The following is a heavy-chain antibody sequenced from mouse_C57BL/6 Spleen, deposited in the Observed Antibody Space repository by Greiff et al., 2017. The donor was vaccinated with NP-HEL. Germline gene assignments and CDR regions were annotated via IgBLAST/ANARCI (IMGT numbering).Heavy chain of an antibody. Sequence: EVKVEESGPGLVKPSQSLSLTCSVTGYSITSGYYWNWIRQFPGNKLEWMGYISYDGSNNYNPSLKNRISITRDTSKNQFFLKLNSVTTEDTATYYCAREGDSSGYVAWFAYWGQGTLVTVSA. CDR1: GYSITSGYY. V-gene: IGHV3-6*01. J-gene: IGHJ3*01. CDR2: ISYDGSN. CDR3: AREGDSSGYVAWFAY. D-gene: IGHD3-2*02.